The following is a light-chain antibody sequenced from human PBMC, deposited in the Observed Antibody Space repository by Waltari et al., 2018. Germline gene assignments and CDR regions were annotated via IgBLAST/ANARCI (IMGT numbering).Light chain of an antibody. CDR1: ESICKR. Sequence: CRARESICKRLGWYRQQPGLATRVLIYDASDSATGSAARFSASGSGTDFTLTISRLEPEDVAVYYCQQRGNWPPLPFGGGTKVEIK. V-gene: IGKV3-11*01. J-gene: IGKJ4*01. CDR2: DAS. CDR3: QQRGNWPPLP.